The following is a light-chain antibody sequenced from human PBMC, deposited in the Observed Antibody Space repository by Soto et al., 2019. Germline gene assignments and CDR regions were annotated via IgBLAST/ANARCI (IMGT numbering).Light chain of an antibody. CDR2: GDS. J-gene: IGLJ3*02. Sequence: QSVLTQPPSVSGAPGQRVTISCTGSISNIGRGYDVHWYQQLPGSAPRLLLSGDSNRPSGVPDRFSGSRSGTSASLAITGLQAEDEGDYYYQTFDSSLTISWVFGGGTKVTVL. CDR1: ISNIGRGYD. V-gene: IGLV1-40*01. CDR3: QTFDSSLTISWV.